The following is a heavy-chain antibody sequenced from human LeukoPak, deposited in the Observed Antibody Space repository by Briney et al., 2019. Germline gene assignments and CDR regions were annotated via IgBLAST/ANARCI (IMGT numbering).Heavy chain of an antibody. D-gene: IGHD2-21*02. Sequence: GGSLRLSCAASGFTFSDSAVHWVRQASGKGLEWLGRIRTKANNYATAYTASVKGRFTISRDDLKNTAYLQMNSLKTEDTAVYYCRVTCSGDCCMSGYLGQGTLVTVSA. V-gene: IGHV3-73*01. CDR3: RVTCSGDCCMSGY. CDR1: GFTFSDSA. CDR2: IRTKANNYAT. J-gene: IGHJ4*02.